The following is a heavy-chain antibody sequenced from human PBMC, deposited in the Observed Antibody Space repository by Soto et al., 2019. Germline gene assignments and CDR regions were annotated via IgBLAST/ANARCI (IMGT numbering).Heavy chain of an antibody. CDR3: AMAPRPLRFLECFIRRCFDP. J-gene: IGHJ5*02. V-gene: IGHV1-69*06. CDR1: GGTFSSYA. D-gene: IGHD3-3*01. Sequence: QVQLVQSGAEVKKPGSSVKVSCKASGGTFSSYAISWVRQAPGHGLEWMGGIIPIFGTANYAQKFQGRVTITADKSTSTAYMALSSLRSEDTAVYYCAMAPRPLRFLECFIRRCFDPWGQGTLVTVSS. CDR2: IIPIFGTA.